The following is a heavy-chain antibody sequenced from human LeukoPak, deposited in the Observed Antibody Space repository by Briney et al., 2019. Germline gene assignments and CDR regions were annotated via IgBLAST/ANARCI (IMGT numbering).Heavy chain of an antibody. CDR1: GYTFTSYG. CDR3: ARVDVVVPAAILRVYYYYYYYMDV. CDR2: ISAYNGNT. V-gene: IGHV1-18*01. D-gene: IGHD2-2*02. J-gene: IGHJ6*03. Sequence: GASVKLSCKASGYTFTSYGISWVRQAPGQGLEWMGWISAYNGNTHYAQKLQGRVTITTDTTTSTAYMELRSLRSDDTAVYYCARVDVVVPAAILRVYYYYYYYMDVWGKGTTVTVSS.